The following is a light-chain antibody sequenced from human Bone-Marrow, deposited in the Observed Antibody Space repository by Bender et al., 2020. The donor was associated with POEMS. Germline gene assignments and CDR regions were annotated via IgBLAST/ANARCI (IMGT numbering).Light chain of an antibody. Sequence: QSALTQPASVSGSPGQSITISCTGTSSDIGSYNLVSWYQQHPGKAPKLMIHEATKRPSGVSTRFSGSRSGNTASLTISGLQAEDEADYYCCSYAGSKTFVKFGGGTKLTVL. CDR2: EAT. V-gene: IGLV2-23*01. CDR1: SSDIGSYNL. J-gene: IGLJ2*01. CDR3: CSYAGSKTFVK.